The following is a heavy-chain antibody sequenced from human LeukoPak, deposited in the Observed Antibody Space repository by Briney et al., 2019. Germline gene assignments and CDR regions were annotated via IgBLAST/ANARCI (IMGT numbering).Heavy chain of an antibody. CDR3: ARRIYWFRDYYMDV. V-gene: IGHV4-38-2*02. D-gene: IGHD3-10*01. J-gene: IGHJ6*03. CDR2: IYHSGST. CDR1: GYSISSGYY. Sequence: PSETLSLTCTVSGYSISSGYYWGWIRQPPGKGLEWIGSIYHSGSTYYNPSLKSRVTISVDTSKNQFSLKLSSVTAADTAVYYCARRIYWFRDYYMDVWGKGTTVTISS.